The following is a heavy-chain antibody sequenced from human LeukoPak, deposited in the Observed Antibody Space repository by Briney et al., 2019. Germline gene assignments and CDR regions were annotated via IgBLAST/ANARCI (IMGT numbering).Heavy chain of an antibody. J-gene: IGHJ4*02. CDR1: GYTFTSYD. CDR2: INPNSGNT. CDR3: ARGANYYGSDTPYY. V-gene: IGHV1-8*01. D-gene: IGHD3-10*01. Sequence: ASVKVSCKASGYTFTSYDINWVRQATGQGLEWIGWINPNSGNTGYAQKFQGRVTMTRITSISTAYLELSSLRSDDTAVYYCARGANYYGSDTPYYWGQGTLVTVSS.